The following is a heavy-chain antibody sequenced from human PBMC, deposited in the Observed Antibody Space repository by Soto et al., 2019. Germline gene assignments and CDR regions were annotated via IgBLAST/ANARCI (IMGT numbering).Heavy chain of an antibody. J-gene: IGHJ6*02. CDR2: IIPIFGTA. CDR1: GGTFSSYA. Sequence: SVKVSCKASGGTFSSYAISWVRQAPGQGLEWMGGIIPIFGTANYAQKFQGRVTITADESTSTAYMELSSLRSEDTAVYYCAKHDYGDPTPGMDVWGQGTTVTVSS. CDR3: AKHDYGDPTPGMDV. V-gene: IGHV1-69*13. D-gene: IGHD4-17*01.